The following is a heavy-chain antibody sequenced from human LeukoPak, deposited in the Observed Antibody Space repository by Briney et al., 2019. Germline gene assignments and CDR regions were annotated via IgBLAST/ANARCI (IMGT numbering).Heavy chain of an antibody. J-gene: IGHJ1*01. V-gene: IGHV1-46*01. Sequence: ASVKVSCKASGYTFTSYYMHWVRQAPGQGLEWMGIINPSGGSTSYAQKFQGRVTMTRDTSTSTVYMELSSLRSEDTVVYYCAAEWELLSFQHWGQGTLVTVSS. CDR3: AAEWELLSFQH. CDR1: GYTFTSYY. D-gene: IGHD1-26*01. CDR2: INPSGGST.